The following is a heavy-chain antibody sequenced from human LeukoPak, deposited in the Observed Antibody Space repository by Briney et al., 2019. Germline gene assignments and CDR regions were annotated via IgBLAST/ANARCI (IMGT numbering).Heavy chain of an antibody. CDR1: GCPISSYY. Sequence: SETLSLTCAVSGCPISSYYLSWIRQPPGKGLEWIGYVYSSGSTNYNPSLKSRVTISVDASRNRSSLKLSSVTAADTAVYYCARHRNSGYHSNGMDVWGQGTTVTVSS. CDR2: VYSSGST. J-gene: IGHJ6*02. CDR3: ARHRNSGYHSNGMDV. V-gene: IGHV4-59*08. D-gene: IGHD5-12*01.